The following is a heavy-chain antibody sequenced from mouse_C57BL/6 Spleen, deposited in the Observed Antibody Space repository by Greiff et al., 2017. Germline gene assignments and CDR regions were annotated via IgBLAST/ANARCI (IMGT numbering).Heavy chain of an antibody. CDR3: ASSVPLCSSGDYYAMDY. CDR2: IDPEDGET. D-gene: IGHD3-2*02. Sequence: VQLQQSGAELVKPGASVKLSCTASGFNINDYYMHWVKQRTEQGLEWIGRIDPEDGETKYAPKFQGQATITADTSSNTAYLQLSSLTSEDTAVYCCASSVPLCSSGDYYAMDYWGQGTSVTVSS. V-gene: IGHV14-2*01. J-gene: IGHJ4*01. CDR1: GFNINDYY.